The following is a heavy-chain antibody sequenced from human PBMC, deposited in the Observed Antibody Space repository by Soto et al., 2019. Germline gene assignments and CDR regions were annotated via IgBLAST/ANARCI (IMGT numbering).Heavy chain of an antibody. Sequence: EVQLLESGGGLVQPGGSRRISCTASGFTFNNYAMAWVRHAPGKGLEWVSGISGSGENTNYADSVKCRFTISRDNSKNTLYLQMKRLRAEDTALYYCAKDYGVRGIMTNLFDSWGQGTLVTVSS. CDR1: GFTFNNYA. CDR2: ISGSGENT. J-gene: IGHJ4*02. D-gene: IGHD3-10*01. CDR3: AKDYGVRGIMTNLFDS. V-gene: IGHV3-23*01.